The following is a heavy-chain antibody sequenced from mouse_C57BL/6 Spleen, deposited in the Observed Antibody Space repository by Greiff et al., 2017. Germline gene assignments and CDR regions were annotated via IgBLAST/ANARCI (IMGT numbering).Heavy chain of an antibody. D-gene: IGHD1-1*01. Sequence: EVQLQQSVAELVRPGASVKLSCTASGFNIKNTYMHWVKQRPEQGLEWLGRIDPANGNTKYAPKFQGKATITADTSSNTAYLQLSSLTSEDTAITYCARVRDYGSSPAWFAYWGQGTLVTVSA. V-gene: IGHV14-3*01. J-gene: IGHJ3*01. CDR2: IDPANGNT. CDR3: ARVRDYGSSPAWFAY. CDR1: GFNIKNTY.